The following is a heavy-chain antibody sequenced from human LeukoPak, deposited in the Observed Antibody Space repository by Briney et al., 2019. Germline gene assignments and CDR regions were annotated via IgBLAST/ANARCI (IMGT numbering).Heavy chain of an antibody. J-gene: IGHJ4*02. CDR2: INPSGGST. D-gene: IGHD2-21*02. V-gene: IGHV1-46*01. Sequence: GASVKVSCKASGYTFTSYYMHWVRQAPGQGLEWMGIINPSGGSTSYAQKFQGRVTMTRDTSTSTVYMELSSLRSEDTAVYYCASIAYCGGDCSLDFDYWGQGTLVTVSS. CDR1: GYTFTSYY. CDR3: ASIAYCGGDCSLDFDY.